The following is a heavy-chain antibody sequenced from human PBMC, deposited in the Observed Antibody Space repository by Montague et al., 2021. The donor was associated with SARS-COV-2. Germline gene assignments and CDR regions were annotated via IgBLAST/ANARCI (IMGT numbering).Heavy chain of an antibody. J-gene: IGHJ4*02. CDR1: GFTFSSYA. CDR3: AKDPFYDFWSGYYFDY. V-gene: IGHV3-23*03. CDR2: IYSGGSST. Sequence: SLRLSCSASGFTFSSYAMHWVRQAPGKGLEWVSVIYSGGSSTYYXDSVKGRFTISRDNSKNTLYLQMNSLRAEDTAVYYCAKDPFYDFWSGYYFDYWGQGTLVTVSS. D-gene: IGHD3-3*01.